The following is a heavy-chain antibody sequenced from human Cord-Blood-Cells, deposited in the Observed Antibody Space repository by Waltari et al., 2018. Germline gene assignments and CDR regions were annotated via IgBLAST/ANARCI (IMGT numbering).Heavy chain of an antibody. V-gene: IGHV3-30*04. CDR3: ARDPTMVRGVIDY. CDR2: ISYDGSNK. J-gene: IGHJ4*02. D-gene: IGHD3-10*01. CDR1: GFTFSSYA. Sequence: QVQLVESGGGVVQPGRSLRLSCAASGFTFSSYAMHWVRQAPGKGLEWVAMISYDGSNKYYADSVKGRFTISRDNSKNTLYLQMNSLRAEDTAVYYCARDPTMVRGVIDYWGQGTLVTVSS.